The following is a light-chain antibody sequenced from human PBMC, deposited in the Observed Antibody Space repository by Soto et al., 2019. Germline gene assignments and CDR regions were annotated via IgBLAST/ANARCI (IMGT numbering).Light chain of an antibody. CDR1: QTIDKF. CDR2: DSS. CDR3: QQNGRSPT. V-gene: IGKV3-11*01. Sequence: EVALTQSPATLSLSPGETATLSCRASQTIDKFLAWYQQRPGQPPRLLIFDSSNRATGVPVRFSGSGSGTVFTLTIGSLEPEDCGVYYCQQNGRSPTFGPGTKV. J-gene: IGKJ3*01.